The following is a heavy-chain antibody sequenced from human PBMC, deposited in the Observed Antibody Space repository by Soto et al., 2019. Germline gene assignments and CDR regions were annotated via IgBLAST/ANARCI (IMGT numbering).Heavy chain of an antibody. CDR1: GFTFSSYA. Sequence: PGGSLRLSCAASGFTFSSYAMSWVRQAPGKGLEWVSVIYSGGSTYYADSVKGRFTISRHNSKNTLYLQMNNLRAEDTAVYYCAREAPTQRYSKAYYFDYWGQGTLVTVSS. D-gene: IGHD5-12*01. CDR2: IYSGGST. CDR3: AREAPTQRYSKAYYFDY. J-gene: IGHJ4*02. V-gene: IGHV3-53*04.